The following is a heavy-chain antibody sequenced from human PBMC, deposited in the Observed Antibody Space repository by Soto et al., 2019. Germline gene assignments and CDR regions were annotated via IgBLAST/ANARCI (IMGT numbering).Heavy chain of an antibody. Sequence: ASVKVSCTASGSTFTSYTMNWVRQAPGQRLEWMGWINPDNGNTKSSQKFQDRVIITRDTSASTAYMDLSSLRSEDTAVYYCARGIATGQLDPWGQGTLVTVSS. CDR2: INPDNGNT. D-gene: IGHD2-15*01. J-gene: IGHJ5*02. CDR1: GSTFTSYT. CDR3: ARGIATGQLDP. V-gene: IGHV1-3*01.